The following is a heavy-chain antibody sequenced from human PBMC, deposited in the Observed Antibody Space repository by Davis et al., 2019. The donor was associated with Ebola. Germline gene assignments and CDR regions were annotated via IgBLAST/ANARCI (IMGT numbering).Heavy chain of an antibody. D-gene: IGHD3-10*01. CDR3: ARDPVSISVLLWTRSYAFDI. Sequence: ASVKVSCKASGYAFTNHGISWVRQAPGQGPEWMGWINTYNGNTNYAQNLQGRVTMTTDTSTTTAYMELRSLLSDDTAVYYCARDPVSISVLLWTRSYAFDIWGQGTMVTVSS. CDR1: GYAFTNHG. CDR2: INTYNGNT. J-gene: IGHJ3*02. V-gene: IGHV1-18*04.